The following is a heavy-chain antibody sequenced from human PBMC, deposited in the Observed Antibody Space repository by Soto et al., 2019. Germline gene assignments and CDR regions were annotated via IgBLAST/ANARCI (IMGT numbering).Heavy chain of an antibody. D-gene: IGHD3-9*01. Sequence: QLQLQESGPGLVKPSETLSLTCSVSDDSINSDKYYWGWIRQPPGKGLEWIGSIYYRGNAYYHPSLQTRVTLSLDKSRSQFSLKLNSVTAADSAVYFCARLEGLATISYYFDFWGPGALVTVSS. CDR3: ARLEGLATISYYFDF. V-gene: IGHV4-39*01. J-gene: IGHJ4*02. CDR1: DDSINSDKYY. CDR2: IYYRGNA.